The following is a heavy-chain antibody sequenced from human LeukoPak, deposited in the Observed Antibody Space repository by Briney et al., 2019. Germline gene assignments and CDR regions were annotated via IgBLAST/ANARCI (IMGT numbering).Heavy chain of an antibody. CDR3: ARGTGGYCSGGSCYDYYYYYMDV. Sequence: SVKVSRKASGGTFSSYAISWVRQAPGQGLEWMGGIIPIFGTANYAQKFQGRVTITADESTSTAYMELSSLRSEDTAVYYCARGTGGYCSGGSCYDYYYYYMDVWGKGTTVTISS. CDR1: GGTFSSYA. J-gene: IGHJ6*03. CDR2: IIPIFGTA. V-gene: IGHV1-69*13. D-gene: IGHD2-15*01.